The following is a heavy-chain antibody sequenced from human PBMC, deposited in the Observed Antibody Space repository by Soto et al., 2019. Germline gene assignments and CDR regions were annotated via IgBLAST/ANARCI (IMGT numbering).Heavy chain of an antibody. Sequence: GGSLRLSCAASGFTFSSYSMNWFRQAPGKGLEWVSSISSSSSYIYYADSVKGRFTISRDNAKNSLYLQMNSLRAEDTAVYYCARQGPLLAGFDPWGQGTLVTVSS. J-gene: IGHJ5*02. D-gene: IGHD3-10*01. CDR3: ARQGPLLAGFDP. CDR1: GFTFSSYS. V-gene: IGHV3-21*01. CDR2: ISSSSSYI.